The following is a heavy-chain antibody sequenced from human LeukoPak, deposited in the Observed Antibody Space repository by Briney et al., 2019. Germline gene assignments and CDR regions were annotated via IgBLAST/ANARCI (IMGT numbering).Heavy chain of an antibody. CDR3: ARDAGIPYCGGDCYPDY. V-gene: IGHV4-61*02. CDR2: IYNSGST. J-gene: IGHJ4*02. CDR1: GGSISSGDYY. D-gene: IGHD2-21*01. Sequence: SETLSLTCTVSGGSISSGDYYWSWLRQPAGKGPEWIGRIYNSGSTNYIASLKSRITISLDTSKNQFSLKLSSVTAADTAVYYCARDAGIPYCGGDCYPDYWGQGTLVTVSS.